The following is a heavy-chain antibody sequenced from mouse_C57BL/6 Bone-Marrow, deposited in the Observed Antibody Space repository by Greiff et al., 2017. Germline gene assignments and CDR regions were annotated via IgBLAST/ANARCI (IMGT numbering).Heavy chain of an antibody. V-gene: IGHV5-12*01. Sequence: EVMLVESGGGLVQPGGSLKLSCAASGFTFSDYYMYWVRQTPEKRLEWVAYISNGGGSTYYPDTVKGRFTISRDNAKNTLYLQMSRLKSEDTAMYYCARRDFDYWGQGTTLTVSS. CDR1: GFTFSDYY. CDR3: ARRDFDY. J-gene: IGHJ2*01. CDR2: ISNGGGST.